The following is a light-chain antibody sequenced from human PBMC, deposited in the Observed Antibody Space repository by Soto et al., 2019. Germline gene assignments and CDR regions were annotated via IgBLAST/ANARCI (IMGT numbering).Light chain of an antibody. CDR3: QQYNSWHPIT. CDR1: ESVSRN. V-gene: IGKV3-15*01. CDR2: DAS. J-gene: IGKJ5*01. Sequence: EVVMTQSRATLSVSPGGRSTLSCMASESVSRNLAWYQQKPCQAPRLLVYDASTRATGIPDRFSGGGSGTEFTLTISSLQYEDFVVYYCQQYNSWHPITFGQGTRLEIK.